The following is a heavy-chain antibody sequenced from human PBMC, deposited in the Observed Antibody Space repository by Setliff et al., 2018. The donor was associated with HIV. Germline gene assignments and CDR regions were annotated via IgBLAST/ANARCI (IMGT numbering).Heavy chain of an antibody. V-gene: IGHV1-46*01. J-gene: IGHJ4*02. Sequence: ASVKVSCKASGYTFTSCFMHWVRQAPGQGLEYMGIINPSDGATDYTQKFQDRVTMTSDTSTSTVYMELRSLRSEDTAIYYCVKEYHTTATDTRVANYFDYWGQGTLVTVSS. D-gene: IGHD6-13*01. CDR3: VKEYHTTATDTRVANYFDY. CDR2: INPSDGAT. CDR1: GYTFTSCF.